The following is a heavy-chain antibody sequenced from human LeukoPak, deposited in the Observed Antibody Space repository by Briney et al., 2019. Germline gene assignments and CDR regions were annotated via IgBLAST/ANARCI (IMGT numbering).Heavy chain of an antibody. J-gene: IGHJ4*02. CDR3: AKWSDYGDYGGYFDY. CDR2: ISGSGGST. CDR1: GFTFSIYG. D-gene: IGHD4-17*01. V-gene: IGHV3-23*01. Sequence: PGGSLRLSCAASGFTFSIYGMSWVRQAPGKGLEWVSVISGSGGSTYYADSVKGRFTISRDNYKYTLYPQMNGLRSEDTAVYYCAKWSDYGDYGGYFDYWGQGTLVTVSS.